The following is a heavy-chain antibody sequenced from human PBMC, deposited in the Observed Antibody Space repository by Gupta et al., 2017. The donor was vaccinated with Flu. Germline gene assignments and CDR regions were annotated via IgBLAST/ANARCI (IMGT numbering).Heavy chain of an antibody. CDR3: ARGSQPIS. D-gene: IGHD2-15*01. V-gene: IGHV4-4*02. CDR1: GVSISSANW. CDR2: IYHSEDT. J-gene: IGHJ5*01. Sequence: QVHLQESGPGLVKPSGTLSLTCAVSGVSISSANWWSWARQAPGKGLEWIGEIYHSEDTNYNPSLKSRIIISLDKSKNQFSLKLTSVTAADTAVYYCARGSQPISWGHGLLVTISS.